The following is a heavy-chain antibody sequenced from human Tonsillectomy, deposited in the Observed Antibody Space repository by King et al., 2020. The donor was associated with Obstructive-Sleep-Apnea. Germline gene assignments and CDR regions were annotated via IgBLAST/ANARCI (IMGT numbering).Heavy chain of an antibody. J-gene: IGHJ6*02. Sequence: VQLQQWGAGLLKPSETLSLTCAVYGGSFSGYYWSWIRQPPGKGLEWIGEINHSGSTNYNPSLKSRVTISVDTSKNQFSLKLSSVTAADTAVYYCARGWGGFPYYYYGMDVWGQGTTVTVSS. CDR3: ARGWGGFPYYYYGMDV. V-gene: IGHV4-34*01. CDR1: GGSFSGYY. D-gene: IGHD3-16*01. CDR2: INHSGST.